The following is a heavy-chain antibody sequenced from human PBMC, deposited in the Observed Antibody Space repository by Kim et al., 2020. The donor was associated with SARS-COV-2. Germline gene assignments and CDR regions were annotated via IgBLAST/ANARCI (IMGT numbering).Heavy chain of an antibody. CDR3: AKDISGSRFYYFYY. J-gene: IGHJ4*02. Sequence: GGSLRLSCAASGFTFDDYAMHWVRQAPGKGLEWVSGISWNSGSIGYADSVKGRFTISRDNAKNSLYLQMNSLRAEDTALYYCAKDISGSRFYYFYYWGQGTLVTVSS. D-gene: IGHD3-10*01. CDR1: GFTFDDYA. CDR2: ISWNSGSI. V-gene: IGHV3-9*01.